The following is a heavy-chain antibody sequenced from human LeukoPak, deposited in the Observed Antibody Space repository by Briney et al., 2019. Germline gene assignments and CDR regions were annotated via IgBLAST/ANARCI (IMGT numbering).Heavy chain of an antibody. J-gene: IGHJ4*02. D-gene: IGHD6-25*01. V-gene: IGHV3-11*01. CDR1: GFIFSDYY. Sequence: GGSLRLSCAASGFIFSDYYMSWIRQAPGKGLEWVSYISTTGYTTYYADSVKGRFTISRDNAKNSLYLQMDSLSAEDTAVYYCARTAAAGGDWGQGSLVTVSS. CDR3: ARTAAAGGD. CDR2: ISTTGYTT.